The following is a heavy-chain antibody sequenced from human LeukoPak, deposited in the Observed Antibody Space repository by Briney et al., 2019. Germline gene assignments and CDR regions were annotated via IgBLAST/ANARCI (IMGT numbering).Heavy chain of an antibody. Sequence: SETLSLTCTVSGGSISSSSYYWGWIRQPPGKGLEWIGSIYYSGSTYYNPSLKSRVTISVDTSKNQFSLKLSSVTAADTAVYYCARDPHSSWYPGSFDPWGQGTLVTVSS. CDR3: ARDPHSSWYPGSFDP. J-gene: IGHJ5*02. D-gene: IGHD6-13*01. V-gene: IGHV4-39*02. CDR1: GGSISSSSYY. CDR2: IYYSGST.